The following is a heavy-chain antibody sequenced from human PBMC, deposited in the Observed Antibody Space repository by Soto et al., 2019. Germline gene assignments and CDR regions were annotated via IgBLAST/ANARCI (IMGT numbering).Heavy chain of an antibody. CDR1: GGYIRNYD. Sequence: LETKSVTCSVAGGYIRNYDLSWILQKTGKALEWIAYIYHSGSINYNPSLKSRITISVDTSKSQFSLRLSSVTAADTAVYYCARGPSLASRLRYYYYGMDVWGQGTTVTVSS. V-gene: IGHV4-59*01. J-gene: IGHJ6*02. CDR2: IYHSGSI. D-gene: IGHD3-3*02. CDR3: ARGPSLASRLRYYYYGMDV.